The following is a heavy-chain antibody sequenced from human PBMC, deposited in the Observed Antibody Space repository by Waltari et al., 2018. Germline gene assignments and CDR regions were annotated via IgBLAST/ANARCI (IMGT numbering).Heavy chain of an antibody. D-gene: IGHD3-3*01. CDR2: ISYCGTT. CDR3: ARYYGNGEGWLDP. V-gene: IGHV4-39*07. CDR1: GGSISSGSYY. J-gene: IGHJ5*02. Sequence: QLQLQESGPGLVKPSETLSLTCTVSGGSISSGSYYWGWIRQPPGKGLESIGYISYCGTTYYNLSLKGRVTMSGDTSRDQYSLSLRSVAAADTAVYYCARYYGNGEGWLDPWGQGTLVTVSS.